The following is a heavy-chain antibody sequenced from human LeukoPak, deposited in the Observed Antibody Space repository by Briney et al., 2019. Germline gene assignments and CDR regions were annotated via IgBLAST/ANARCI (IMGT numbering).Heavy chain of an antibody. CDR1: GFAFSVYW. Sequence: AGGSLRLSCAASGFAFSVYWMSWVRQPPGKGLEWVANIRNDGIEKYYVNSVKGRFTISRDNAKNSLYLQMNSLRAEDTAVYYCARVGTAEGTLEDYWGQGTLVTVSS. J-gene: IGHJ4*02. CDR3: ARVGTAEGTLEDY. CDR2: IRNDGIEK. D-gene: IGHD6-13*01. V-gene: IGHV3-7*01.